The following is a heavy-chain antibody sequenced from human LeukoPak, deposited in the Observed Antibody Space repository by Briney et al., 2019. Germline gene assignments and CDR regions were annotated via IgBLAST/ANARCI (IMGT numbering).Heavy chain of an antibody. J-gene: IGHJ5*02. CDR1: GGSVSSSSYY. Sequence: SETLSLTCTVSGGSVSSSSYYWGWIRQPPGKGLEWIGSIYYSGSTYYNPSLKSRVTISVDTSKNQFSLKLSSVTAADTAVYYCARHAGDGIAAAVVGWFDPWGQGILVTVSS. D-gene: IGHD6-13*01. CDR3: ARHAGDGIAAAVVGWFDP. V-gene: IGHV4-39*01. CDR2: IYYSGST.